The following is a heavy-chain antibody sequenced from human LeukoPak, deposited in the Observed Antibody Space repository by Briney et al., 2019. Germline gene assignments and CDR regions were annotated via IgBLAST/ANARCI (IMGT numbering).Heavy chain of an antibody. J-gene: IGHJ4*02. CDR1: GFTFSSYA. V-gene: IGHV3-23*01. CDR2: ISDSGGDT. D-gene: IGHD3-3*01. CDR3: AGDFWSGYYDF. Sequence: PGGSLRLSCAASGFTFSSYAMSWVRQAPGKGLEWVSGISDSGGDTYYADSVKGRFTISRDNSKNTLYLQMNSLKVEDTAVYYCAGDFWSGYYDFWGQGTLVTVSS.